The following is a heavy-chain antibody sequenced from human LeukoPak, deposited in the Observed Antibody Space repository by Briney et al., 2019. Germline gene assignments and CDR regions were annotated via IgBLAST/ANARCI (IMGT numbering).Heavy chain of an antibody. J-gene: IGHJ6*02. D-gene: IGHD6-19*01. CDR2: ISNDGGGT. CDR3: AKDQRLGNYYYGMDV. V-gene: IGHV3-23*01. Sequence: GGSLRLSCAASGFIFNNYGLIWVRQAPGKGLEWVSAISNDGGGTNYADFVKGRFTISRDNSKNTLYLQMNSLRAEDTAVYYCAKDQRLGNYYYGMDVWGQGTTVTVSS. CDR1: GFIFNNYG.